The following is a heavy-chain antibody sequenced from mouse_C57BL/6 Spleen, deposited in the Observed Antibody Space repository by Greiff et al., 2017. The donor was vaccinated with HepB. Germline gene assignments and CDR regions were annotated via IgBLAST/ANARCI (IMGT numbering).Heavy chain of an antibody. CDR1: GFNIKDDY. J-gene: IGHJ2*01. CDR3: TTTGTDFDY. CDR2: IDPENGDT. V-gene: IGHV14-4*01. D-gene: IGHD4-1*01. Sequence: EVQLQQSGAELVRPGASVKLSCTASGFNIKDDYMHWVKQRPEQGLEWIGWIDPENGDTEYASKFQGKAPITADTSSNTAYLQLSSLTSEDTAVYYCTTTGTDFDYWGQGTTLTVSS.